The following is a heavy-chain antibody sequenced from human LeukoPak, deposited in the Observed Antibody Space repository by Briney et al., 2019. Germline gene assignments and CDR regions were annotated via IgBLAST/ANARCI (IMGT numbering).Heavy chain of an antibody. D-gene: IGHD4-23*01. CDR3: ARVDGGRNDY. Sequence: SETLSHTCTVSGRSISSHYWSWLRQPAGKGLEWIGRLYPSGSTNYNPSLKSRVTISVDTSKNQFSLKLSSVTAADTAVYYCARVDGGRNDYWGQGTLVTVSS. CDR1: GRSISSHY. J-gene: IGHJ4*02. V-gene: IGHV4-4*07. CDR2: LYPSGST.